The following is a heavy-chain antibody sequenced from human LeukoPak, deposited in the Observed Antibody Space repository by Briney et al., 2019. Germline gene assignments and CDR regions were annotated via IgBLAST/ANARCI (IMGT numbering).Heavy chain of an antibody. CDR3: ARELGGYLNWFDP. CDR1: GGSISSYY. J-gene: IGHJ5*02. Sequence: SETLSLTCTVSGGSISSYYWSWIRQPPGKGLEWTGYIYYSGSTNYNPSLKSRVTISVDTSKNQFSLKLSSVTAADTAVYYCARELGGYLNWFDPWGQGTLVTVSS. D-gene: IGHD3-10*01. CDR2: IYYSGST. V-gene: IGHV4-59*08.